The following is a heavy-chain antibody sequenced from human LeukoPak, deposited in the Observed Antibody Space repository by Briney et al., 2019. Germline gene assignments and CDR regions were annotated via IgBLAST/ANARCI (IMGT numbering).Heavy chain of an antibody. CDR3: ARVGCSSTSCYFHYYYYMDV. CDR2: MNPNSGNT. J-gene: IGHJ6*03. D-gene: IGHD2-2*01. V-gene: IGHV1-8*01. CDR1: GYTFTSYD. Sequence: ASVKVSCKASGYTFTSYDINWVRQATGQGLEWMGWMNPNSGNTGYAQKFQGRVTMTRNTSISTAYMELSRLRSDDTAVYYCARVGCSSTSCYFHYYYYMDVWGKGTTVTVSS.